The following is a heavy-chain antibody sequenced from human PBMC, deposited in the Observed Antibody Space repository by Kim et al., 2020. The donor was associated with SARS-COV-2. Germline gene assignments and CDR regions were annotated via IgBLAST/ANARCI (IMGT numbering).Heavy chain of an antibody. Sequence: GGSLRLSCAASGFTFSSYGMHWVRQAPGKGLEWVAVIWYDGSNKYYADSVKGRFTISRDNSKNTLYLQKNSLRAEDTAVYYCLVPAAMRGSAFDIWGQGTMVTVSS. CDR3: LVPAAMRGSAFDI. D-gene: IGHD2-2*01. CDR2: IWYDGSNK. V-gene: IGHV3-33*01. J-gene: IGHJ3*02. CDR1: GFTFSSYG.